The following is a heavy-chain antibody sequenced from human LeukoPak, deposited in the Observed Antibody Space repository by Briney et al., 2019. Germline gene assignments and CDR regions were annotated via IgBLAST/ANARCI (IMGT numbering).Heavy chain of an antibody. Sequence: GRSLRLSCAASGFTFDDYAMHWVRQAPGKGLEWVSGISWNSGSIGYADSVKGRFTISRDNAKNSLYLQMNSLRAEDTALYYCAKGRGYNYGYIFGYFDYWGQGTLVTVSS. V-gene: IGHV3-9*01. CDR2: ISWNSGSI. CDR3: AKGRGYNYGYIFGYFDY. J-gene: IGHJ4*02. CDR1: GFTFDDYA. D-gene: IGHD5-18*01.